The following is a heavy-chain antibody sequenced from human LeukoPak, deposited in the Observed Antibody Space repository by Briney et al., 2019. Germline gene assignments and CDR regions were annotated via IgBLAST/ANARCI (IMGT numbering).Heavy chain of an antibody. D-gene: IGHD5-24*01. CDR3: ARDGTQYVINYRDDAFDI. V-gene: IGHV3-33*01. CDR1: GFTFSSYG. Sequence: GSLGLSCAASGFTFSSYGMHWVRQAPGKGLEWVAVIWYDGSNKYYADSVKGRFTISRDNSKNTLYLQMNSLRAEDTAVYYCARDGTQYVINYRDDAFDIWGQGTMVTVSS. J-gene: IGHJ3*02. CDR2: IWYDGSNK.